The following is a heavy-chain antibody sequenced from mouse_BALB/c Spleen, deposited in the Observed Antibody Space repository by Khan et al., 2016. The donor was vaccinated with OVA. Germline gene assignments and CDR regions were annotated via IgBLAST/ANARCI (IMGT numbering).Heavy chain of an antibody. CDR1: GCSLSRYS. J-gene: IGHJ1*01. Sequence: QVQLKQSGPGLVAPSQSLSITCTVSGCSLSRYSVHWVRQPPGKGLEWLGIIWIGGSAEYNSPLKSRLSICKDNSKSHVSLKMNSLQTDDTAMYYVARNRDGESYWYFDVWGAGTTVTVSS. V-gene: IGHV2-6-4*01. CDR3: ARNRDGESYWYFDV. CDR2: IWIGGSA. D-gene: IGHD3-3*01.